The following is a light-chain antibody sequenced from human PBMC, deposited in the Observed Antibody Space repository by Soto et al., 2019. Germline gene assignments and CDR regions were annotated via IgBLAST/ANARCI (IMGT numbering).Light chain of an antibody. V-gene: IGKV4-1*01. CDR1: QSVLYSSNNKNY. CDR2: WAS. Sequence: DIVMTQSPYSLAVSLGERATINCKSSQSVLYSSNNKNYLAWYQQKPGQPPKLLIYWASTRESGVHDRFSGSESGTDSTLTISSLQAEDVAVYYCQQYYSTLTFGGGTKVDIK. CDR3: QQYYSTLT. J-gene: IGKJ4*01.